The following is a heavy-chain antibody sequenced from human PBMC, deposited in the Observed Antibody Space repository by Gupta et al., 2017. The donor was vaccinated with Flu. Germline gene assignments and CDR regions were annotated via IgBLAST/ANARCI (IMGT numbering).Heavy chain of an antibody. V-gene: IGHV3-74*01. CDR1: GSTFSGYW. Sequence: EVQLVESGGVLVQPGGSLRLSCAASGSTFSGYWMHWVRQAPGKGLVWVSRINPDGSYTNYADSVKGRFTVSRDNGKDTLFLQMNSLRAEDTAIYYCVRGASGWIGIDYWGQGTLVTVSS. D-gene: IGHD6-19*01. J-gene: IGHJ4*02. CDR3: VRGASGWIGIDY. CDR2: INPDGSYT.